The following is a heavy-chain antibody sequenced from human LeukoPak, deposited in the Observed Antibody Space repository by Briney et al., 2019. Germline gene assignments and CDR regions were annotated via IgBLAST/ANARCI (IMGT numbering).Heavy chain of an antibody. D-gene: IGHD3-10*01. CDR3: ARSAGYYGMDV. CDR2: INSDGSDT. V-gene: IGHV3-74*01. J-gene: IGHJ6*02. Sequence: GGSLRLSCAASGFTFSSYWMHWVRQAPGKGLVWVSRINSDGSDTSYADPVKGRFTISRDNAKNTLYLQMNSLRAEDTAVYYCARSAGYYGMDVWGQGTTVTVSS. CDR1: GFTFSSYW.